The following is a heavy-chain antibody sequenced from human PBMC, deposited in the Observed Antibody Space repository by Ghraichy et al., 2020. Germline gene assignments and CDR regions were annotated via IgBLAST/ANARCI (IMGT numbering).Heavy chain of an antibody. J-gene: IGHJ5*02. CDR3: ARAMYYDFWSGYSNWFDP. D-gene: IGHD3-3*01. CDR2: IYYSGST. V-gene: IGHV4-61*01. Sequence: SQTLSLTCTVSGGSVSSGSYYWSWIRQPPGKGLEWIGYIYYSGSTNYNPSLKSRVTISVDTSKNQFSLKLSSVTAADTAVYYCARAMYYDFWSGYSNWFDPWGQGTLVTVSS. CDR1: GGSVSSGSYY.